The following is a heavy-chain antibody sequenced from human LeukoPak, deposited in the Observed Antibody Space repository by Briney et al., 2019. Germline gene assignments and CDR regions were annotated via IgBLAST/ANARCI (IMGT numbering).Heavy chain of an antibody. CDR2: IYYSGST. V-gene: IGHV4-59*01. Sequence: SETLSLTCTVSGVSISSYYWSWIRQPPGKGLEWIGYIYYSGSTNYNPSLKSRVTISVDTSKNQFSLKLSSVTAADTAVYYCARQYYYYYYMDVWGKGTTVTVSS. J-gene: IGHJ6*03. CDR1: GVSISSYY. CDR3: ARQYYYYYYMDV.